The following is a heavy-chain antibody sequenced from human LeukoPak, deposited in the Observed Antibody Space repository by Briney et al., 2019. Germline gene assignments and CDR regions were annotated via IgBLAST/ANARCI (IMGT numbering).Heavy chain of an antibody. CDR2: TIPIFGTA. CDR3: ARAPAAKNYYYGMDV. CDR1: GGTFSSYA. V-gene: IGHV1-69*13. Sequence: SVKVSCKASGGTFSSYAISWVRQAPGQGLEWMGGTIPIFGTANYAQKFQGRVTITADESTSTAYMELSSLRSEDTAVYYCARAPAAKNYYYGMDVWGQGTTVTVSS. J-gene: IGHJ6*02. D-gene: IGHD2-2*01.